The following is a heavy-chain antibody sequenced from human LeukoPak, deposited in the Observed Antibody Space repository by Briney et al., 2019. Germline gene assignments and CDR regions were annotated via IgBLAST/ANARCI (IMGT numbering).Heavy chain of an antibody. CDR1: GFTFSTYP. Sequence: GGSLRLSCAASGFTFSTYPMSWVRQAPGKGLEWVSSISSSSVYIYYADSMKGRFTISRDHAKNSLSLQMNSLRVEDTAVYYCAKVAKYYYGSETYYFFEHWGQGTPVTASS. CDR2: ISSSSVYI. D-gene: IGHD3-10*01. J-gene: IGHJ4*02. CDR3: AKVAKYYYGSETYYFFEH. V-gene: IGHV3-21*01.